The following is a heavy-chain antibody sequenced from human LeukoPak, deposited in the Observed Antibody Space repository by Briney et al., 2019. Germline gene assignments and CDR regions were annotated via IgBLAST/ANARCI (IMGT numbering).Heavy chain of an antibody. Sequence: PSQTLSLTCTVSGDSISSGGYYWSWIRQPPGKGLEWIGSIYHSGSTYYNPSLKSRVTISVDTSKNQFSLKLTSVTAADTAVYYCARNRGFGESVDCWGQGTLVTVSS. CDR2: IYHSGST. V-gene: IGHV4-30-2*03. CDR1: GDSISSGGYY. CDR3: ARNRGFGESVDC. D-gene: IGHD3-10*01. J-gene: IGHJ4*02.